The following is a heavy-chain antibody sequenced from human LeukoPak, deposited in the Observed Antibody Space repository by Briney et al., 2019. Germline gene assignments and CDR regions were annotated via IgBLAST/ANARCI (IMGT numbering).Heavy chain of an antibody. CDR3: ARVASNYDILTSYSETYFDY. V-gene: IGHV3-21*01. D-gene: IGHD3-9*01. CDR2: ISSSSSYI. Sequence: GGSLRLSCAASGFTFSSYSMNWVRQAPGKGLEWVSSISSSSSYIYYADSVKGRFTISRDNAKNSLYLQMNSLRAEDTAVYYCARVASNYDILTSYSETYFDYWGQGTLVTVSS. CDR1: GFTFSSYS. J-gene: IGHJ4*02.